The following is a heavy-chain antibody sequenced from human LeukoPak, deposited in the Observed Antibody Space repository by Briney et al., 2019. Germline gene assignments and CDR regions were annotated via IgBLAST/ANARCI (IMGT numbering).Heavy chain of an antibody. V-gene: IGHV3-30*04. D-gene: IGHD3-10*01. Sequence: GRSLRLSCAASGFTFSSYATHWVRQAPRKGLEWVAVISYDGSNKYYADSVKGRFTISRDNSKNTLYLQMNSLRAEDTAVYYCARGGITTVRGVMVYWGQGTLVTVSS. J-gene: IGHJ4*02. CDR1: GFTFSSYA. CDR2: ISYDGSNK. CDR3: ARGGITTVRGVMVY.